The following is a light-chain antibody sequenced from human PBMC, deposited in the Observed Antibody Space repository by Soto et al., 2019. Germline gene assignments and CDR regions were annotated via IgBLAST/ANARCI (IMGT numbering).Light chain of an antibody. CDR3: CSYAGTYTSWV. J-gene: IGLJ3*02. CDR2: DVT. V-gene: IGLV2-11*01. Sequence: QSVLTQPRSVSGSPGQSVTISCTGTSSDVGGYNFVSWYQQHPGKAPKLLIYDVTKRPSGVPDRFSGSKSGDTASLTISGLQAEDEADYYCCSYAGTYTSWVFGGGTKVTV. CDR1: SSDVGGYNF.